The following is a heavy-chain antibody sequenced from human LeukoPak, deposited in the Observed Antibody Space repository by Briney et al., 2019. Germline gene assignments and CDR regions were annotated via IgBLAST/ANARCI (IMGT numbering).Heavy chain of an antibody. V-gene: IGHV4-59*08. CDR3: ARHLPGYSYAPFDY. CDR1: GGSISSYY. CDR2: IYYSGNT. J-gene: IGHJ4*02. Sequence: KTSETLSLTCTVSGGSISSYYWSWIRQPPGTGLEWIGYIYYSGNTNYNPSLKSRVTISVDTSKNQFSLKLSSVTAADTAVYYCARHLPGYSYAPFDYWGQGTLVTVSS. D-gene: IGHD5-18*01.